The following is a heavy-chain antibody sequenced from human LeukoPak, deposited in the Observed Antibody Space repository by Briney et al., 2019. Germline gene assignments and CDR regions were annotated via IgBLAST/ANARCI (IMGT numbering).Heavy chain of an antibody. J-gene: IGHJ4*02. D-gene: IGHD3-16*01. Sequence: GESLKISCTGSGYNFTIYWIGWVRQMPGEGLEWMGTIYPGDSDIRYSPSFRGQVTISVDKSISTAYLQWSSLKASDTAMYYCARRRGGGIDDYWGQGTLVTVSS. CDR3: ARRRGGGIDDY. CDR2: IYPGDSDI. CDR1: GYNFTIYW. V-gene: IGHV5-51*01.